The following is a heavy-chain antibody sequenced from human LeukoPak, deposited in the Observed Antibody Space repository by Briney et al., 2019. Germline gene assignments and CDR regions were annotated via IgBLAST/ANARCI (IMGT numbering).Heavy chain of an antibody. CDR2: IIPILGIA. D-gene: IGHD3-22*01. J-gene: IGHJ4*02. CDR1: GGTFSSYA. CDR3: ARPLGRDSSPHPMS. Sequence: GASVKVSCKASGGTFSSYAISWVRQAPGQGLEWMGRIIPILGIANYAQKFQGRVTITADKSTSTAYMELSSLRSEDTAVYYCARPLGRDSSPHPMSWGQGTLVTVSS. V-gene: IGHV1-69*04.